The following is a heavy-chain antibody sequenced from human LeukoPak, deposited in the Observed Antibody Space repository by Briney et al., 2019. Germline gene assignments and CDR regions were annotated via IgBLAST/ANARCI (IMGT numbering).Heavy chain of an antibody. Sequence: PSETLSLTCTVSGGSISSSSYYWGWIRQPPGKGLEWIGSIYYSGSTYYNPSLKSRVTISVDTSKNQFSLKLSSVTAADTAVYYCARDPSMVRGVKLNNWFDPWGQGTLVTVSS. CDR2: IYYSGST. V-gene: IGHV4-39*07. J-gene: IGHJ5*02. CDR3: ARDPSMVRGVKLNNWFDP. D-gene: IGHD3-10*01. CDR1: GGSISSSSYY.